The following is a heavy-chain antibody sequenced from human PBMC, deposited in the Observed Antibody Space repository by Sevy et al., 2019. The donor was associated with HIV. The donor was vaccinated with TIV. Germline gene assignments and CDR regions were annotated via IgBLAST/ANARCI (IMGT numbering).Heavy chain of an antibody. D-gene: IGHD2-15*01. Sequence: GGSLRLSCAASGFTFSNYAMSWVRQAPGKGLEWVSGISGSGGSTCYADSVKGRFTISRANSKNTLYLQMSSLRAEDTAVYCCARNPGYCSGGTCSRYFDLWGRGTLVTVSS. CDR3: ARNPGYCSGGTCSRYFDL. CDR1: GFTFSNYA. J-gene: IGHJ2*01. V-gene: IGHV3-23*01. CDR2: ISGSGGST.